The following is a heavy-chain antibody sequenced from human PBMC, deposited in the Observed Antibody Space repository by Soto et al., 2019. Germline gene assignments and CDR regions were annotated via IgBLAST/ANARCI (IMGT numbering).Heavy chain of an antibody. V-gene: IGHV3-30-3*01. D-gene: IGHD3-22*01. CDR3: ARDGEVTYYYDSSGYPDS. CDR1: GFTVSSYA. J-gene: IGHJ4*02. CDR2: ISYDGSNK. Sequence: QVQLVESGGGVVQPGRSLRLSCAASGFTVSSYAMHWARQAPGKGLEWVAVISYDGSNKYYADSVKGRFTISRDNSKNQLYLQMNSLRAEDTAVYYCARDGEVTYYYDSSGYPDSLGQGTLVTVSS.